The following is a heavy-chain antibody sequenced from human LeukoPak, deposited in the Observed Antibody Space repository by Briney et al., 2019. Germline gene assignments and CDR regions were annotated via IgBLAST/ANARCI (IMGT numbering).Heavy chain of an antibody. CDR2: IYTSGAT. D-gene: IGHD2-15*01. V-gene: IGHV4-4*07. CDR1: GGSISSYY. CDR3: ARTSPRAATFDY. Sequence: SETLSLTCAVSGGSISSYYWSWIRQPAGKGLEWIGRIYTSGATNYNPSLKSRVTMSVDTSKNQFSLNLNSVTAADTAVYYCARTSPRAATFDYWGQGTLVTVSS. J-gene: IGHJ4*02.